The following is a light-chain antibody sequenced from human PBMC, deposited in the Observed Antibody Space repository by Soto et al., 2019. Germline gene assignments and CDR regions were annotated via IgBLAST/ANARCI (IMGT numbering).Light chain of an antibody. CDR3: SSYAGRNNYV. CDR1: GSDVGGYNY. Sequence: QSALTQPPSASGSPGQSVTISCTGTGSDVGGYNYVSWYQQHPGKAPKLMIYEVSKRPSGVPDRFSGSKSGNTASLTVSGLQAEDEADYYCSSYAGRNNYVFGTGTKLTVL. J-gene: IGLJ1*01. V-gene: IGLV2-8*01. CDR2: EVS.